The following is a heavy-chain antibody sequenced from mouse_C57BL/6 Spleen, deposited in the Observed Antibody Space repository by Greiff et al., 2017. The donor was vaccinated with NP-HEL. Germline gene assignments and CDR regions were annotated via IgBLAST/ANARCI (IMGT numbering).Heavy chain of an antibody. V-gene: IGHV5-15*01. J-gene: IGHJ2*01. CDR1: GFTFSDYG. D-gene: IGHD3-2*02. CDR3: ARQQTAQAPFDY. CDR2: ISNLAYSI. Sequence: EVKLMESGGGLVQPGGSLKLSCAASGFTFSDYGMAWVRQAPRKGPAWVAFISNLAYSIYYADTVTGRFTISRENAKNTLYLEMSSLRSEDTAMYYCARQQTAQAPFDYWGQGTTLTVSS.